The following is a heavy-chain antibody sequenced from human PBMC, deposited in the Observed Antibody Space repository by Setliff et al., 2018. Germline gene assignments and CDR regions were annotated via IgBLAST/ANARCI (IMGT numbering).Heavy chain of an antibody. D-gene: IGHD1-1*01. CDR2: VYHSGTA. V-gene: IGHV4-61*05. CDR3: AKGGTYRYFDF. J-gene: IGHJ4*02. CDR1: GGSISDNGYF. Sequence: PSETLSLTCTVPGGSISDNGYFWGWVRQPPGKGLEFIGYVYHSGTAKYDPSLESRAIMSVDASKNEISLKLKSVTAADTAVYYCAKGGTYRYFDFWGQGALVTGLL.